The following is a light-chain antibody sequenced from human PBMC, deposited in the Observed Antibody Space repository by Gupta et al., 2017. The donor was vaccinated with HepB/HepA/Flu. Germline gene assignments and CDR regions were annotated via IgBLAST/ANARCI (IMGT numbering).Light chain of an antibody. V-gene: IGLV8-61*01. Sequence: QTVVTQEPSFSVSPGGTVTLTCGLTSGSVSSSYYPSWYQQTPGQAPRTLIYNTDTRSSRVPDRFSGSIVGNKAALTITGAQADDESDYYCVLFMGSGISMFGGGTKLTVL. CDR2: NTD. CDR1: SGSVSSSYY. CDR3: VLFMGSGISM. J-gene: IGLJ3*02.